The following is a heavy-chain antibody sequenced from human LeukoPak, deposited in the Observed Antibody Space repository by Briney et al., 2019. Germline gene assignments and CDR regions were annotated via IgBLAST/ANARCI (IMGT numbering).Heavy chain of an antibody. CDR2: ISGSGGST. CDR3: AKDRGIAAAAYYFDY. D-gene: IGHD6-13*01. CDR1: GFTVSSNY. J-gene: IGHJ4*02. V-gene: IGHV3-23*01. Sequence: PGGSLRLSCAASGFTVSSNYMIWVRQAPGKGLEWVSAISGSGGSTYYADSVKGRFTISRDNSKNTLYLQMNSLRAEDTAVYYCAKDRGIAAAAYYFDYWGQGTLVTVSS.